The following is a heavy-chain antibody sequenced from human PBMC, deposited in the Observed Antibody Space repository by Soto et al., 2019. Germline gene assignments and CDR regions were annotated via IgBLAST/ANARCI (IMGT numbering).Heavy chain of an antibody. CDR1: SYTFTHYG. D-gene: IGHD3-10*01. CDR2: ISALNGNT. CDR3: ARVYGSGSYIAFDN. J-gene: IGHJ3*02. Sequence: QVQLVQSGAEVKKPGASVKVSCKASSYTFTHYGISWVRQAPGQGLAWMGWISALNGNTKYVDNFQDRVTMTSDTSTNISYLEVRSLRSDDTAMYYCARVYGSGSYIAFDNWGQGTMVTVSS. V-gene: IGHV1-18*01.